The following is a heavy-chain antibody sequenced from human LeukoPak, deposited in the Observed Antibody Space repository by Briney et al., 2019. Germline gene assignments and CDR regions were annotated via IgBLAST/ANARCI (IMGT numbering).Heavy chain of an antibody. CDR1: GASISSHY. D-gene: IGHD6-13*01. J-gene: IGHJ3*02. CDR3: ARARRGYSSSPKAFDI. CDR2: IYYSVRT. Sequence: SETLSLTCSVSGASISSHYWSRIRQPPGKGLEWIGYIYYSVRTNYNPSLKSRVTISVDTSKNQFSLKLSSVTAADTAVYYCARARRGYSSSPKAFDIWGQGTMVTVSS. V-gene: IGHV4-59*11.